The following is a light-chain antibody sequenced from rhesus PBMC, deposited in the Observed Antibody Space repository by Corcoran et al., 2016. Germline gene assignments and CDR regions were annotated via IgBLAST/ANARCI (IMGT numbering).Light chain of an antibody. Sequence: DIQMTQSPSSLSASVGDRVTITCRASQGITNDLAWYQQKPGETPKLLIYEASSLQSGIPFRFSGSGSGTDFPLTISSLQSEDFATYYYQHYYSTPYSFGQGTKVEIK. V-gene: IGKV1-25*01. CDR2: EAS. CDR3: QHYYSTPYS. CDR1: QGITND. J-gene: IGKJ2*01.